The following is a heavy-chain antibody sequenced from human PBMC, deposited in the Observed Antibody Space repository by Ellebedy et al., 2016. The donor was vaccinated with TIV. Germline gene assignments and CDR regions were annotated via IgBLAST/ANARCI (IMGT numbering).Heavy chain of an antibody. J-gene: IGHJ4*02. CDR2: ISSSSSTI. CDR1: GFTFSSYS. V-gene: IGHV3-48*04. CDR3: ARDRLVGATTVSF. Sequence: GESLKISCAASGFTFSSYSMNWVRQAPGNGLEWVSYISSSSSTIYYADSVKGRFTISRDNAKNSLYLQMNSLRAEDTAVYYCARDRLVGATTVSFWGQGTLVTVSS. D-gene: IGHD1-26*01.